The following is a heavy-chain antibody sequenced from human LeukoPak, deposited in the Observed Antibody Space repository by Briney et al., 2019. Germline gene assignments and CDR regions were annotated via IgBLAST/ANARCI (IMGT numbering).Heavy chain of an antibody. D-gene: IGHD3-22*01. Sequence: PGGSLRLSCAASGFIFSSYWMSWVRQAPGKGLEWVANIKRDGSEKYYVDSVKGRFTISRDNARRSLYLQLSSLRVEDTAIYYCVRGSQFYDGGGHHYYFDSWGQGTLVTVSS. J-gene: IGHJ4*02. CDR1: GFIFSSYW. CDR3: VRGSQFYDGGGHHYYFDS. CDR2: IKRDGSEK. V-gene: IGHV3-7*03.